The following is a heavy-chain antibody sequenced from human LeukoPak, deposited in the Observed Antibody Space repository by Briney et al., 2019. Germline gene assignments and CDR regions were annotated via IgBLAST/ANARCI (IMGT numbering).Heavy chain of an antibody. J-gene: IGHJ6*02. CDR3: ARQSRYYGMDV. CDR2: IYYSGSA. Sequence: SETLSLTCTVSGGSISSYYWSWIRQPPGKGLEWIGYIYYSGSAYYNPSLKSRVTISVDTSKNQFSLKLSSVTAADTAVYYCARQSRYYGMDVWGQGTTVTVSS. V-gene: IGHV4-59*08. CDR1: GGSISSYY.